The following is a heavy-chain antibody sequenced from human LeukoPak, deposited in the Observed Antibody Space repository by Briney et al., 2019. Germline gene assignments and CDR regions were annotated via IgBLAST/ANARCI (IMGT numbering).Heavy chain of an antibody. J-gene: IGHJ6*03. Sequence: SETLSLTCTVSGGSISSHYGSWIRQPPGKGLEWIGYIFYSGSTNYNPSLKSRVTISVDTSKNQFSLKLSSVTAADTAVYYCARVLGDSSSWYTYYCMDVWGKGTTVTVSS. CDR1: GGSISSHY. CDR2: IFYSGST. D-gene: IGHD6-13*01. V-gene: IGHV4-59*11. CDR3: ARVLGDSSSWYTYYCMDV.